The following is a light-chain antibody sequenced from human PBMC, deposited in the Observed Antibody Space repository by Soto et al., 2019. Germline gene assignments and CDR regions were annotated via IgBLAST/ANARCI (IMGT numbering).Light chain of an antibody. CDR3: QQYDNWPLT. J-gene: IGKJ4*01. CDR1: QSVSSN. Sequence: PATLSVSPGERATLSCRASQSVSSNLAWYQQKPGQAPRFLIYGASTRATGIPARFSGSGSGTEFTLTISSLQSEDFAVYYCQQYDNWPLTFGGGTKVDIK. CDR2: GAS. V-gene: IGKV3-15*01.